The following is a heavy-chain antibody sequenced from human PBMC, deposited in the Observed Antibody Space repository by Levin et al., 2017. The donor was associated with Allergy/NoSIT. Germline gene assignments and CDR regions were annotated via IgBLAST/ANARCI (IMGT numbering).Heavy chain of an antibody. J-gene: IGHJ5*02. Sequence: SETLSLTCAVYGGSFSGYYWSWIRQPPGKGLEWIGEINHSGSTNYNPSLKSRVTISVDTSKNQFSLKLSSVTAADTAVYYCARGPAFWSGYGGWFDPWGQGTLVTVSS. V-gene: IGHV4-34*01. CDR1: GGSFSGYY. CDR3: ARGPAFWSGYGGWFDP. D-gene: IGHD3-3*01. CDR2: INHSGST.